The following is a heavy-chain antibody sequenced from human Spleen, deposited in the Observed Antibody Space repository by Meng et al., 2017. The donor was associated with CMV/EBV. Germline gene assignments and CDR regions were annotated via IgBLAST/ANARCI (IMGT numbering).Heavy chain of an antibody. J-gene: IGHJ4*02. CDR2: ISGSGGST. Sequence: ETLSLTCAASGFTFSSYAMSWVRQAPGKGLEWVSAISGSGGSTYYADSVKGRFTISRDNSKNTLYLQMNSLRAEDTAVYYCARGGNEDVVVEPAFYFDYWGQGALVTVSS. V-gene: IGHV3-23*01. D-gene: IGHD2-2*01. CDR3: ARGGNEDVVVEPAFYFDY. CDR1: GFTFSSYA.